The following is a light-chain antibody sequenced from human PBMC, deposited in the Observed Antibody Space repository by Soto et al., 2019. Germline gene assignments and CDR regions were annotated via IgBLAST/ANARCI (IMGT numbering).Light chain of an antibody. CDR2: DVS. Sequence: EDGVAITCRASQSIGTWLAWYQQKPGKAPKVLIYDVSTLKSGVPSRLSGSASGTEFTLSISSLQPDDFATYYCQQYKSYWTFGQGTKVDIK. CDR3: QQYKSYWT. CDR1: QSIGTW. J-gene: IGKJ1*01. V-gene: IGKV1-5*01.